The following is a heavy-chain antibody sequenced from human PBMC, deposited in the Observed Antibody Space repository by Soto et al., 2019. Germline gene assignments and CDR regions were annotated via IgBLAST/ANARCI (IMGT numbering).Heavy chain of an antibody. J-gene: IGHJ4*02. Sequence: SETLSLTCAVYGGSFSGYYWSWIRQPPGKGLEWIGEINHSGSTNYNPSLKSRVTISVDTSKNQFSLKLSSVPAADTAVYYCARANSGDIVVVPAAIYYFDYWGQGTLVTVSS. V-gene: IGHV4-34*01. D-gene: IGHD2-2*01. CDR3: ARANSGDIVVVPAAIYYFDY. CDR1: GGSFSGYY. CDR2: INHSGST.